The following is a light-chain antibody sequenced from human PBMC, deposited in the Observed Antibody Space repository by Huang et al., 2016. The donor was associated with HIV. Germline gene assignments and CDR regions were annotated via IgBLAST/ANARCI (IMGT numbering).Light chain of an antibody. V-gene: IGKV2-28*01. CDR1: QSLLHSNGHNY. Sequence: DIVMAQSPVSLSVTPGEAASITCRSSQSLLHSNGHNYLDWYRQKPGQSPQLLIYLGSTRASGVPDRCSGSGSGTDFTLKINRVEAEDVGVYYCMQGLQSWTFGQGTKVEI. CDR2: LGS. CDR3: MQGLQSWT. J-gene: IGKJ1*01.